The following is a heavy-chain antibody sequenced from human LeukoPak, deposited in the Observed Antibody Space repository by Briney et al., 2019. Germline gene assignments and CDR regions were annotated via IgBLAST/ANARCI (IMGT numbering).Heavy chain of an antibody. D-gene: IGHD7-27*01. Sequence: PSETLSLTCAVYGGSFSGYYWSWIRQPPGKGLEWIGEINHSGSTNYNPSLKSRVTISVDTSKNQFSLKLSSVTAADTAVYYCARGLGLDYWGQGTLATL. J-gene: IGHJ4*02. V-gene: IGHV4-34*01. CDR1: GGSFSGYY. CDR2: INHSGST. CDR3: ARGLGLDY.